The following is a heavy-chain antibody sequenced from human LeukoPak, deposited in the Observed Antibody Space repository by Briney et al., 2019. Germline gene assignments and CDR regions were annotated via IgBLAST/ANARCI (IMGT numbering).Heavy chain of an antibody. Sequence: ASXXVSCKASGYTFTSXXXXXVRQAPGXXXXXXXWNXXXXXXTXYAXXXXXXXXXXTDXSTSTAYMELRSLXXXDTXVYYCAREHDYGPQLGYWGQGTLVTVSS. CDR3: AREHDYGPQLGY. J-gene: IGHJ4*02. CDR1: GYTFTSXX. CDR2: NXXXXXXT. D-gene: IGHD4-17*01. V-gene: IGHV1-18*01.